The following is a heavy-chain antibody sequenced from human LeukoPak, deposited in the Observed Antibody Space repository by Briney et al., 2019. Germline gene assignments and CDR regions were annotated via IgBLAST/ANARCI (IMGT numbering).Heavy chain of an antibody. V-gene: IGHV3-73*01. Sequence: GGSLRLSCAASGFTFTDFAMHWVRQASGKGLEWVGRIRNKPNNYATEYAASVKGRFTISRDDSKNTAYLQMNSLKTEDAAVYYCTGGDYWGQGTLVTVSS. CDR3: TGGDY. J-gene: IGHJ4*02. CDR2: IRNKPNNYAT. CDR1: GFTFTDFA.